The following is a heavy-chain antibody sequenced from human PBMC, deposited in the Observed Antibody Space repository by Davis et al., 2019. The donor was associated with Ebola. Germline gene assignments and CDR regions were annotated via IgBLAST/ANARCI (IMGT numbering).Heavy chain of an antibody. Sequence: SETLSLTCSVSGGSVGSDHLSWIRQSPGKGLEWIASISNGGRTIYNPSLRGRVIISIDTSKNQSSLEVRSVTAADTAFYYCVRGSDAYKTGYWGQGTLVTVSS. CDR3: VRGSDAYKTGY. J-gene: IGHJ4*02. V-gene: IGHV4-59*02. D-gene: IGHD5-24*01. CDR2: ISNGGRT. CDR1: GGSVGSDH.